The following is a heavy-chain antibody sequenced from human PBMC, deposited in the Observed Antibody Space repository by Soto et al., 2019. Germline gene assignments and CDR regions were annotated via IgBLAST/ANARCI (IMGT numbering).Heavy chain of an antibody. CDR2: ISYDGSNK. V-gene: IGHV3-30*18. Sequence: QVQLVESGGGVVQPGRSLRLSCAASGFTFSSYGMHWVRQAPGKGLEWVAVISYDGSNKYYADSVKGRFTISRDNSKNTLYLQMNSLRAEDTAVYYCAKDQGVQLWLGRGYYYYGMDVWGQGTTVTVSS. J-gene: IGHJ6*02. CDR3: AKDQGVQLWLGRGYYYYGMDV. D-gene: IGHD5-18*01. CDR1: GFTFSSYG.